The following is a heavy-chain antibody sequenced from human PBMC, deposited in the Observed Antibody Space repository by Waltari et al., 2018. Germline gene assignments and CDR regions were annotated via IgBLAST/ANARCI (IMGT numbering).Heavy chain of an antibody. J-gene: IGHJ4*02. Sequence: QVQLVQSGAEVKKPGSSVKVSCKASGGTFSSYAISGVRQAPGQGLEWMGGIIPIFVTANSAQKFQGRVTITTDESTSTAYMELSSLRSDDTAVYYCASRSGGYWAWGQGTLVTVSS. CDR3: ASRSGGYWA. CDR2: IIPIFVTA. D-gene: IGHD2-8*02. V-gene: IGHV1-69*05. CDR1: GGTFSSYA.